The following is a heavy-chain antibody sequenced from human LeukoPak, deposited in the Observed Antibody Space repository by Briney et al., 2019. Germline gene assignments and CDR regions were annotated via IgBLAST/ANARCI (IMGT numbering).Heavy chain of an antibody. D-gene: IGHD3-10*02. CDR2: ISSSGSTI. CDR1: GFTFSSYG. Sequence: GGSLRLSCAASGFTFSSYGMHWVRQAPGKGLEWVSYISSSGSTIYYADSVKGRFTISRDNAKNSLYLQVNSLRAEDTAVYYCAELGVTMIGGVWGKGTTVTISS. CDR3: AELGVTMIGGV. V-gene: IGHV3-48*04. J-gene: IGHJ6*04.